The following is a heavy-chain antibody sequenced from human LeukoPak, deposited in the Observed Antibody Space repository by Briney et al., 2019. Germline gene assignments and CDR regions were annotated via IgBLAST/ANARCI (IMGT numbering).Heavy chain of an antibody. J-gene: IGHJ6*02. CDR1: GGSINSGDYY. Sequence: PSQTLSLTCTVSGGSINSGDYYWSWIRQPPGKGLEWIGYIYYSGSTYYNPSLKSRVTISVDTSKNQFSLKLSSVTAADTAVYYCAREYGAYCGGDCYSGMSYYYYGMDVWGQGTTVTVSS. CDR3: AREYGAYCGGDCYSGMSYYYYGMDV. CDR2: IYYSGST. D-gene: IGHD2-21*02. V-gene: IGHV4-30-4*01.